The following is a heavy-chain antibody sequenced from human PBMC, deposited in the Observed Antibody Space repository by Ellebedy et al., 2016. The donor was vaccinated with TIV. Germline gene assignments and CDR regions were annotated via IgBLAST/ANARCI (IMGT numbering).Heavy chain of an antibody. CDR3: AKGQTYYYGSGSYYQH. Sequence: GESLKISXAASGFTFSSYAMSWVRQAPGKGLEWVSAISGSGGSTYYADSVKGRFTISRDNSKNTLYLQMNSLRAEDTAVYYCAKGQTYYYGSGSYYQHWGQGTMVTVSS. J-gene: IGHJ3*01. V-gene: IGHV3-23*01. CDR2: ISGSGGST. CDR1: GFTFSSYA. D-gene: IGHD3-10*01.